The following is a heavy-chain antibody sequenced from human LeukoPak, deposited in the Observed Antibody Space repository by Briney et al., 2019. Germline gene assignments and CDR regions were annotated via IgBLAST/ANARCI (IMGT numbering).Heavy chain of an antibody. V-gene: IGHV4-59*01. CDR1: GGSISGYY. J-gene: IGHJ4*02. CDR2: IYYSGST. CDR3: AGSDSSGYYGSFDY. D-gene: IGHD3-22*01. Sequence: SETLSLTCTVSGGSISGYYWSWIRQPPGKGLQWIGYIYYSGSTNYNPSLKSRVTISVDTSKNQFSLKLSSVTAADTAVYYCAGSDSSGYYGSFDYWGQRTRVTVSS.